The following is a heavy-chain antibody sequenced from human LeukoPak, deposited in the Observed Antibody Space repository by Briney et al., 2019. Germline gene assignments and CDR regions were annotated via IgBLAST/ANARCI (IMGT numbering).Heavy chain of an antibody. V-gene: IGHV3-53*01. J-gene: IGHJ4*02. D-gene: IGHD1-26*01. CDR1: GFTVSSNY. CDR2: IYSGGST. Sequence: GGSLRLSCAASGFTVSSNYMSWVRQAPGKGLEWVSVIYSGGSTYYADSVKGRFTISRDNSKNTLYLQMNSLRAEDTAVYYCARENMGELRFDYWGQGTLVTVSS. CDR3: ARENMGELRFDY.